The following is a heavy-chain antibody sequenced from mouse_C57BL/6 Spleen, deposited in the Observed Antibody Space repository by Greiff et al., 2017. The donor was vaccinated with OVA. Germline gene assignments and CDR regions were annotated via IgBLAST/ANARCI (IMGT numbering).Heavy chain of an antibody. CDR2: ISYDGSN. CDR1: GYSITSGYY. CDR3: ASYGYAMDY. D-gene: IGHD1-1*01. V-gene: IGHV3-6*01. J-gene: IGHJ4*01. Sequence: DVHLVESGPGLVKPSQSLSLTCSVTGYSITSGYYWNWIRQFPGNKLEWMGYISYDGSNNYNPSLKNRISITRDTSKNQFFLKLNSVTTEDTATYYCASYGYAMDYWGQGTSVTVSS.